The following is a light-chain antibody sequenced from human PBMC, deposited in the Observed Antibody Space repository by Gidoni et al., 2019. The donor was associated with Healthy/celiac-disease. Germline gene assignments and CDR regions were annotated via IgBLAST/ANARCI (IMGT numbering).Light chain of an antibody. J-gene: IGKJ2*01. Sequence: DIVVTQSPLSLPVTPGEPASISCRSSQSLLHSNGYNYLDWYLQKPGQSPQLLIYLGSNRASGVPDRFSGSGSGTDFTVKISRVEAEDVGVYYCRPALQTPRTFGQGTKLEIK. CDR1: QSLLHSNGYNY. CDR2: LGS. CDR3: RPALQTPRT. V-gene: IGKV2-28*01.